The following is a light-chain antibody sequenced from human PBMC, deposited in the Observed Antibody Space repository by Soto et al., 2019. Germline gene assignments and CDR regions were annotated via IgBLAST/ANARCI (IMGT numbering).Light chain of an antibody. Sequence: QSALTQPASVSGSPGQSITISCTGTSSDVGDNNYVSWYQQHPGKAPKLMIYDVTHRPSGISNRFSGSKSGNTASLTISGLQAEDEADYYGSSYTSSSTLDVFGTGTKVTVL. V-gene: IGLV2-14*01. CDR1: SSDVGDNNY. CDR2: DVT. J-gene: IGLJ1*01. CDR3: SSYTSSSTLDV.